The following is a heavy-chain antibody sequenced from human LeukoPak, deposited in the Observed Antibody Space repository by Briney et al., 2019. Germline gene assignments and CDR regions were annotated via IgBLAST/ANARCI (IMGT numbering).Heavy chain of an antibody. V-gene: IGHV3-48*02. Sequence: GGSLRLSCAASGITFSSYGMHWVRQAPGKGLEWVSTVSDSRDVHYSDSVKGRFTISRDNARNSLYLQMNSLRDEDTAVYYCTRDGLHTAHFDYWGQGTLVTVSS. D-gene: IGHD5-18*01. J-gene: IGHJ4*02. CDR1: GITFSSYG. CDR3: TRDGLHTAHFDY. CDR2: VSDSRDV.